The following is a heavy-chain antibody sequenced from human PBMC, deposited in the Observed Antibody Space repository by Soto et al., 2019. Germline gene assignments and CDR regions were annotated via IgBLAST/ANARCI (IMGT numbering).Heavy chain of an antibody. CDR2: INHSGST. CDR1: GGSFSGYY. D-gene: IGHD2-8*01. CDR3: ARIVLKTDHDAFDI. V-gene: IGHV4-34*01. J-gene: IGHJ3*02. Sequence: SETLSLTCAVYGGSFSGYYWSWIRQPPGKGLEWIGEINHSGSTNYNPSLKSRVTISVDTSKNQFSLKLSSVTAADTAVYYCARIVLKTDHDAFDIWGQGTMVTVSS.